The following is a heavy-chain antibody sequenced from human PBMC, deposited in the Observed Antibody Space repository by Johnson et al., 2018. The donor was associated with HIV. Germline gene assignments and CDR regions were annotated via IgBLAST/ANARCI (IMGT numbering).Heavy chain of an antibody. J-gene: IGHJ3*01. D-gene: IGHD3/OR15-3a*01. V-gene: IGHV3-7*05. CDR1: GFTFNTYW. Sequence: VQLVESGGGLVQPGGSLRLSCAASGFTFNTYWMSWVRQAPGKGLEWVANIKLDGSEKYFVDSVKGRFTISRDNAKNSLYLQINSLRAEDTAIYYCARVGLSARGLGPLDLWGQGTVVTVSS. CDR3: ARVGLSARGLGPLDL. CDR2: IKLDGSEK.